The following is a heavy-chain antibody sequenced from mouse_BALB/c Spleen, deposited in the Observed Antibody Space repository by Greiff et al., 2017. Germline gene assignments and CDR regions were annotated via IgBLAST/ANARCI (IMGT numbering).Heavy chain of an antibody. V-gene: IGHV1-5*01. CDR3: TRYDYDGGFDY. CDR1: GYSFTSYW. CDR2: IYPGNSDT. J-gene: IGHJ2*01. D-gene: IGHD2-4*01. Sequence: SGTVLARPGASVKMSCKASGYSFTSYWMHWVKQRPGQGLEWIGAIYPGNSDTSYNQKFKGKAKLTAVTSASTAYMELSSLTNEDSAVYYCTRYDYDGGFDYWGQGTTLTVSS.